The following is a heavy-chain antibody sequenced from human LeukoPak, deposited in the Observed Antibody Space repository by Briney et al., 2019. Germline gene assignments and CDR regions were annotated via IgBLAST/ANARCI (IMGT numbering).Heavy chain of an antibody. CDR1: GFTFGNYA. CDR3: AKGFYSGNDXXXDY. V-gene: IGHV3-23*01. J-gene: IGHJ4*02. D-gene: IGHD5-12*01. CDR2: ISGSGGST. Sequence: GGSLRLSCVASGFTFGNYAMSWVRQAPGKGLEWVSGISGSGGSTYYATSVKGRFAISRDNSKNTLFLLIKNLRAEDTALYYCAKGFYSGNDXXXDYWGQGILVTVSS.